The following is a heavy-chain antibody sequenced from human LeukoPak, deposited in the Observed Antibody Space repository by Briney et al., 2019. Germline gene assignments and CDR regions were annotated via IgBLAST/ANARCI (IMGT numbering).Heavy chain of an antibody. CDR2: IDPNSGAA. CDR3: ARDRGGGRPGWYNGMDV. V-gene: IGHV1-2*02. CDR1: GYTFTAYY. J-gene: IGHJ6*02. Sequence: GASVKVSCKTSGYTFTAYYLNWVRQAPGQGLEYMGRIDPNSGAATYARKFQGRVTMTRDTSINTGYMEVTGLRSDDTAVYYCARDRGGGRPGWYNGMDVWGQGTTVTVSS. D-gene: IGHD1-26*01.